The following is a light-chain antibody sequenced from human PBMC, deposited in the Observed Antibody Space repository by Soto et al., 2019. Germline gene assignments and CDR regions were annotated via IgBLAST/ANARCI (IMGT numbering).Light chain of an antibody. CDR2: DAS. CDR1: QDISNS. Sequence: DIQMTQSPSSLSASVGDRVTITCQASQDISNSLNWYQQKPGKAPKVLIYDASKLETGVSSRFSGSGSGTDFTFTISSLQPEDIATYYCHQYDDLPYTFGKGTKLEIK. CDR3: HQYDDLPYT. J-gene: IGKJ2*01. V-gene: IGKV1-33*01.